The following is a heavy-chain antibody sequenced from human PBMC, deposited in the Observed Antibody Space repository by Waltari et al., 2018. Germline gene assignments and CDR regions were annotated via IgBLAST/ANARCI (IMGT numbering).Heavy chain of an antibody. CDR3: AKFTSSTPRFYVMDV. CDR1: GFTFSDYA. Sequence: EVQLLESGGALVQSGGSLRLSCAVSGFTFSDYAMAWVRRAPGKGLEWVSGVNHRATSTYYADSVKGRFTISRDSSRNTLYLQMNSLRAGDTVIYYCAKFTSSTPRFYVMDVWGQGTTVTVSS. CDR2: VNHRATST. V-gene: IGHV3-23*05. J-gene: IGHJ6*02. D-gene: IGHD2-2*01.